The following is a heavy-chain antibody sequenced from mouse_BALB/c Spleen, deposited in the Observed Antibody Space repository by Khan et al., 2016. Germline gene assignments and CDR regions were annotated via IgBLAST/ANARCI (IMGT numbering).Heavy chain of an antibody. Sequence: QVQLQQPGAELVRPGSSVKISCTATGYAFSSYWMNWVKQRPGQGLEWIGQIYPGDGDTNYNGKLKGQATLTADTSSSTAYLQLSSLTSEDSAVFFCARGAGAMDDWGQGTTVTVSS. J-gene: IGHJ4*01. CDR3: ARGAGAMDD. V-gene: IGHV1-80*01. CDR1: GYAFSSYW. CDR2: IYPGDGDT.